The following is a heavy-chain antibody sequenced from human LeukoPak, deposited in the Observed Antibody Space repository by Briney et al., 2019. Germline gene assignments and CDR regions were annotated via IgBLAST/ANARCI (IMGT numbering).Heavy chain of an antibody. CDR3: AREGQQLGSWFDP. V-gene: IGHV1-69*06. CDR2: IIPIFGTA. Sequence: SVKVSCKASGGTFSSYAISWVRQAPGQGLEWMGGIIPIFGTANYAQKFQGRVTITADKSTSTAYMELSSLRSEDTAVYYCAREGQQLGSWFDPWGQGTLVTVSS. CDR1: GGTFSSYA. D-gene: IGHD6-13*01. J-gene: IGHJ5*02.